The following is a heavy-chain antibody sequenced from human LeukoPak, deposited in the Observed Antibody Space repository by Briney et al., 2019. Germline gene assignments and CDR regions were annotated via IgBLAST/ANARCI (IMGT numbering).Heavy chain of an antibody. J-gene: IGHJ4*02. V-gene: IGHV3-30-3*01. Sequence: GGSLRLSFAASGFTFSSYAMHWVRQAPGKGLEWVAVISYDGSNKYYADSVKGRFTISRDNSKNTLYLQMNSLRAEDTAVYYCARDRQQLGVFDYWGQGTLVTVSS. CDR2: ISYDGSNK. CDR1: GFTFSSYA. CDR3: ARDRQQLGVFDY. D-gene: IGHD6-13*01.